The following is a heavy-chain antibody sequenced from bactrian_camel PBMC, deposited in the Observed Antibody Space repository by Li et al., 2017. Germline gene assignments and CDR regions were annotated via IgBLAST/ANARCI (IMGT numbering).Heavy chain of an antibody. CDR3: VAVVGAGFDGVCYGDNKY. V-gene: IGHV3S42*01. J-gene: IGHJ4*01. D-gene: IGHD1*01. CDR1: GYIDSRYC. CDR2: IDGDGTT. Sequence: DVQLVESGGGSVQSGGSLRLSCAPSGYIDSRYCMGWFRQAPGQEREGVAYIDGDGTTGYADSVTGRFTISKDNAKQILYLQMNSLKPDDTAMYYCVAVVGAGFDGVCYGDNKYWGQGTQVTVS.